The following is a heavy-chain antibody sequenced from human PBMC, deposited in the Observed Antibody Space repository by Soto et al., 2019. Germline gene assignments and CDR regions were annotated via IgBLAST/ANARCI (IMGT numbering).Heavy chain of an antibody. CDR3: ARHRNFFDY. Sequence: GASVKVSCKASGYTFNNYGITWVRQAPGQGLEWMGWISPYNGHTNYAQKLQGRVTMTTDTSTSTAYMELSSLRSDDTAVYYCARHRNFFDYWGQGTLVTVSS. CDR2: ISPYNGHT. CDR1: GYTFNNYG. J-gene: IGHJ4*02. V-gene: IGHV1-18*01.